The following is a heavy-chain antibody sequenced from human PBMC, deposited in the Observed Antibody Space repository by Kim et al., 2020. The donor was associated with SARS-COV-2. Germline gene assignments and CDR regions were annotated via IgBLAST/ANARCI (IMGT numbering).Heavy chain of an antibody. Sequence: GGSLRLSCAASGFTFSSYAMSWVRQAPGKGLEWVSAISGSGGSTYYADSVKGRFTISRDNSKNTLYLQMNSLRAEDTAVYYCAKYPPIVVVPAAQENYYFDYWGQGTLVTVSS. D-gene: IGHD2-2*01. V-gene: IGHV3-23*01. CDR3: AKYPPIVVVPAAQENYYFDY. CDR2: ISGSGGST. CDR1: GFTFSSYA. J-gene: IGHJ4*02.